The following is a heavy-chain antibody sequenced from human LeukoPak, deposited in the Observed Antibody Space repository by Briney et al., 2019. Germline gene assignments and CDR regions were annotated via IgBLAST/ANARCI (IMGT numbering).Heavy chain of an antibody. CDR3: ARGGTYCSSTSCYNY. D-gene: IGHD2-2*02. CDR2: ISYDGSNK. J-gene: IGHJ4*02. V-gene: IGHV3-30-3*01. CDR1: GFTFSSYA. Sequence: GRSLRLSCAASGFTFSSYAVHWVRQAPGKGLEWVAVISYDGSNKYYADSVKGRFTISRDNSKNTLYLQMNSLRAEDTAVYYCARGGTYCSSTSCYNYWGQGTLVTVSS.